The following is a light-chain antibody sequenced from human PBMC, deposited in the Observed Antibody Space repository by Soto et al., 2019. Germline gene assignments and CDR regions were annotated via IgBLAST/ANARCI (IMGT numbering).Light chain of an antibody. CDR2: EGS. CDR3: CSYAGSSTLFV. J-gene: IGLJ1*01. V-gene: IGLV2-23*01. CDR1: SSDVGSYNL. Sequence: QSALTQPASVSGSPGQSITISCTGTSSDVGSYNLVSWYQQYPGKAPKLIIYEGSKRPSGVSNRFSGSKSGNTASLTISGLEAEDEADYYCCSYAGSSTLFVFGTGTKRTVL.